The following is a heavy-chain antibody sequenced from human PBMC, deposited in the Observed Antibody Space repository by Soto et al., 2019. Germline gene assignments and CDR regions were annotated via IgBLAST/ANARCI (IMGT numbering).Heavy chain of an antibody. CDR1: GGTFSTYS. CDR3: ASPNLVLVPDGMPVDY. D-gene: IGHD2-2*01. J-gene: IGHJ4*02. Sequence: QVQVVQSGAEVKKPGSSVKVSCKASGGTFSTYSTSWVRQAPGQGLEWMGGIIPMFGTPNYAQKFQGRVTITADESTKTAYMELSSLRSEDTAVYYCASPNLVLVPDGMPVDYWGQGTLVTVSS. V-gene: IGHV1-69*12. CDR2: IIPMFGTP.